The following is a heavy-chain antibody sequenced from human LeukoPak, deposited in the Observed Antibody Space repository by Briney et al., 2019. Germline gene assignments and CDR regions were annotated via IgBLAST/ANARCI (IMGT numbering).Heavy chain of an antibody. CDR2: IYNSGST. V-gene: IGHV4-59*01. Sequence: SETPSLTCTVSGGSINTNYWSWIRHPPGKGLEWIGYIYNSGSTSYHPSLKSRVTISGDTSKNQFTLKLSSVTAADTAVYYCASRASWGFFDYWGQGTLVTVYS. J-gene: IGHJ4*02. CDR1: GGSINTNY. D-gene: IGHD7-27*01. CDR3: ASRASWGFFDY.